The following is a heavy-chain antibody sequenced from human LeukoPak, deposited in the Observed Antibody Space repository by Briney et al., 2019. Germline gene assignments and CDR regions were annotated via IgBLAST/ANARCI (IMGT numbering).Heavy chain of an antibody. Sequence: PGGSLRLSCAASGFTFSSDSMNWVRQAPGKGLEWVSYISSSSSTIYYADSVKCRFTISRDNATNSLYLQMNSLRDEDTAVYYCARDRASYYYDSSGYSPGAFGIWGQGTMVTVSS. V-gene: IGHV3-48*02. J-gene: IGHJ3*02. D-gene: IGHD3-22*01. CDR3: ARDRASYYYDSSGYSPGAFGI. CDR2: ISSSSSTI. CDR1: GFTFSSDS.